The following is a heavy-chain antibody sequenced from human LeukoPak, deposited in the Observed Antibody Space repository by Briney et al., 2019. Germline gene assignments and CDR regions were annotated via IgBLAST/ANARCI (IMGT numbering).Heavy chain of an antibody. CDR3: ASLKGLFGYFDY. D-gene: IGHD3-22*01. V-gene: IGHV3-53*01. J-gene: IGHJ4*02. CDR1: GFIVSNNY. Sequence: PGGSLRLSCVASGFIVSNNYMSWVRQAPGKGLEWVSVLYNAGSTYYAESVKGRFTISRDNSKNTLYLQMYSLRAEDTAVYYCASLKGLFGYFDYWGQGILVTVYS. CDR2: LYNAGST.